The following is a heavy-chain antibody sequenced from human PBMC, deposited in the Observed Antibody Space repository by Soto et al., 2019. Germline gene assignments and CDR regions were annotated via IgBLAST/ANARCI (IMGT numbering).Heavy chain of an antibody. J-gene: IGHJ4*02. CDR2: MNPKSGNT. CDR3: VRVYGEIDY. Sequence: QVQLVQSGAEVKKPGASVKVSCKASGYTFTNYDINWVRQATGQGLEWMGWMNPKSGNTGYAQQFQGRVIMTRSTSISTAYMELISLRSEDMAVYYCVRVYGEIDYWGQGTLVTVSS. CDR1: GYTFTNYD. V-gene: IGHV1-8*01. D-gene: IGHD4-17*01.